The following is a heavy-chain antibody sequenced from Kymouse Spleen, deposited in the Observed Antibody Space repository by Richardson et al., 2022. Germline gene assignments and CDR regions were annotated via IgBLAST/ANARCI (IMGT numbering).Heavy chain of an antibody. CDR2: INHSGST. Sequence: QVQLQQWGAGLLKPSETLSLTCAVYGGSFSGYYWSWIRQPPGKGLEWIGEINHSGSTNYNPSLKSRVTISVDTSKNQFSLKLSSVTAADTAVYYCARRGSSSSGDWYFDLWGRGTLVTVSS. CDR1: GGSFSGYY. V-gene: IGHV4-34*01. D-gene: IGHD6-6*01. J-gene: IGHJ2*01. CDR3: ARRGSSSSGDWYFDL.